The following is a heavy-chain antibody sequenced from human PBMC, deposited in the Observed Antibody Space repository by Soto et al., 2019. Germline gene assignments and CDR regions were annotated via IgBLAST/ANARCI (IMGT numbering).Heavy chain of an antibody. J-gene: IGHJ4*02. Sequence: SQTLSLTCVISGDSVSSNSAAWNWIRQSPSRGLEWLGRTYYRSKWYNDYAVSVKSRITINPDTSKNQFSLQLNSVTPEDTAVYYCARGERRGYSGYDPYFDYWGQGTLVTVSS. CDR2: TYYRSKWYN. CDR1: GDSVSSNSAA. CDR3: ARGERRGYSGYDPYFDY. D-gene: IGHD5-12*01. V-gene: IGHV6-1*01.